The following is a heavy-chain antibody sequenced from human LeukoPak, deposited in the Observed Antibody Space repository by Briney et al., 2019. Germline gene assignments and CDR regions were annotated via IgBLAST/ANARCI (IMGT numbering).Heavy chain of an antibody. J-gene: IGHJ4*02. CDR1: GGSVSSGSYY. D-gene: IGHD3-22*01. V-gene: IGHV4-61*01. CDR2: IYYSGST. Sequence: ASETLSLTCTVSGGSVSSGSYYWSWIRQPPGKGLEWIGYIYYSGSTNYNPSLKSRVTISVDTSKNQFSLKLSSVTAADTAVYYCARYYDSSGSLDCWGQGTLVTVSS. CDR3: ARYYDSSGSLDC.